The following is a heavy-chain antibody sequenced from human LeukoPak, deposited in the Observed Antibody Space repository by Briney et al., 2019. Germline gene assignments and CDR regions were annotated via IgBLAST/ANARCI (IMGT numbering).Heavy chain of an antibody. CDR1: GFNFDTYA. D-gene: IGHD6-19*01. CDR3: AKGGIAVAGKDGDY. Sequence: GRSLRLSCAASGFNFDTYAMHWVRQAPGQGLEWVAVISYDGSNKYYADSVKGRFTISRDNSKNTLYLQMNSLRAEDTAVYYCAKGGIAVAGKDGDYWGQGTLVTVSP. CDR2: ISYDGSNK. V-gene: IGHV3-30*18. J-gene: IGHJ4*02.